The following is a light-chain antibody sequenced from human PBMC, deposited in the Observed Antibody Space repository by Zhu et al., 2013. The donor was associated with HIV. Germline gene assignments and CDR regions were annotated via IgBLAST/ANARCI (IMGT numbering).Light chain of an antibody. V-gene: IGKV1-33*01. J-gene: IGKJ5*01. CDR1: QDINNY. Sequence: IQLTQSPPSLSASVGDRVTITCQASQDINNYLNWYQQKPGKAPKTLISDVSNLEAGAPSRFRGSGSGTHFTLTINNLQPEDFATYYCQQYDYLPPVTFGQGTRLEIK. CDR2: DVS. CDR3: QQYDYLPPVT.